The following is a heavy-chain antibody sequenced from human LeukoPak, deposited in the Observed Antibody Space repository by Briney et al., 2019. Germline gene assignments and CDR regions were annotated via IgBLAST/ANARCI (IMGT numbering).Heavy chain of an antibody. J-gene: IGHJ1*01. CDR2: INHSGGT. D-gene: IGHD6-19*01. Sequence: SETLSLTCAVYGGSFSGYYWSWIRQPPGKGLEWIGEINHSGGTNYNPSLKSRVTISVDTSKNQFSLKLSSVTAADTAMYYCARGQLRYSSGWEYVEYFQHWGQGTLVTVSS. CDR3: ARGQLRYSSGWEYVEYFQH. CDR1: GGSFSGYY. V-gene: IGHV4-34*01.